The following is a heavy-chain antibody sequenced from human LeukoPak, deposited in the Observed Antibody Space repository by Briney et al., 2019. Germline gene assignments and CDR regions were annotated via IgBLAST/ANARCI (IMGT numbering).Heavy chain of an antibody. CDR2: IYYSGST. V-gene: IGHV4-39*01. CDR3: ARPSAKQQLDY. D-gene: IGHD6-13*01. J-gene: IGHJ4*02. CDR1: GGSITNYY. Sequence: PSETLSLTCTVSGGSITNYYWTWIRQPPGKGLEWIGSIYYSGSTYYNPSLKSRVTISVDTSKNQFSLKLSSVTAADTAVYYCARPSAKQQLDYWGQGTLVTVSS.